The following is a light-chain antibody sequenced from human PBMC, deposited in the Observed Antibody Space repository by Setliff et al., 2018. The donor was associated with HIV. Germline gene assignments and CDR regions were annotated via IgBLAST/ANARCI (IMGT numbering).Light chain of an antibody. V-gene: IGLV1-40*01. Sequence: QSVLTQPPSVSGAPGQRVTIPCTGRRSNIGAGYDVHWYQQLPGTAPKLLIYGTYFRPSGVPDRFSGSKSGTSASLAITGLQAGDEADYYCQSYDTSLCGRSGFGAGTKVTVL. CDR3: QSYDTSLCGRSG. CDR2: GTY. CDR1: RSNIGAGYD. J-gene: IGLJ1*01.